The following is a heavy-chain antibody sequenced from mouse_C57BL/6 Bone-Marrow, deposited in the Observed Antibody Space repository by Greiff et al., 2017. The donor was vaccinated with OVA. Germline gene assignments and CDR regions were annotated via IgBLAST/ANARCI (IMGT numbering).Heavy chain of an antibody. CDR2: IYPRSGNT. CDR1: GYTFTSYG. CDR3: ARRIYYGRACFAY. J-gene: IGHJ3*01. V-gene: IGHV1-81*01. Sequence: QVQLQESGAELARPGASVKLSCKASGYTFTSYGISWVKQRTGQGLEWIGEIYPRSGNTYYNEKFKGKATLTADKSSSTAYMELRSLTSEDSAVYCCARRIYYGRACFAYWGQGTLVTVSA. D-gene: IGHD1-1*01.